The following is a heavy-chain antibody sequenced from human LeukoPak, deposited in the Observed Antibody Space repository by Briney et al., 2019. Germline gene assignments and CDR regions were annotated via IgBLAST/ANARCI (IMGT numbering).Heavy chain of an antibody. V-gene: IGHV3-23*01. CDR1: GFTFSSYA. CDR2: ISGSGGST. D-gene: IGHD4-17*01. Sequence: GGSLRLSCAASGFTFSSYAMSWVRQAPGKGLEWVSAISGSGGSTYYADSVKGRFTISRDNSKNTLYLQMNSLRAEDTAVYYCAKPGRPYGDFHYFDYWGQGTLVTVSS. J-gene: IGHJ4*02. CDR3: AKPGRPYGDFHYFDY.